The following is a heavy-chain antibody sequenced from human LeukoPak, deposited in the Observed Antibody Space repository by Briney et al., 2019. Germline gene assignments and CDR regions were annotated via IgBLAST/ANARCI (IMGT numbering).Heavy chain of an antibody. D-gene: IGHD3-10*01. CDR3: ARLSEMLRGPEVIYYFEH. CDR2: INQSGRS. Sequence: PSETLSLTCAVYGGSFSGYYWSWIRQTPGKGLEWIGEINQSGRSNYNPSLKSRATISGDTSKNQFSLKLSSVIAADTAVYYCARLSEMLRGPEVIYYFEHWGQGTLVTVSS. V-gene: IGHV4-34*01. CDR1: GGSFSGYY. J-gene: IGHJ4*02.